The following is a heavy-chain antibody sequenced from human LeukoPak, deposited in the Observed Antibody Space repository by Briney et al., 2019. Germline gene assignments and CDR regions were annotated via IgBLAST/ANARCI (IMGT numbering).Heavy chain of an antibody. V-gene: IGHV4-39*07. Sequence: SETLSLTCTVSGGSISSSSYYWGWIRQPPGKGLEWIGSIYYSGSTYYNPSLKSRVTISVDTSKNQFSLKLSSVTAADTAVYYCANYDFWSGYYTDYWGQGTLVTVSS. CDR2: IYYSGST. J-gene: IGHJ4*02. CDR3: ANYDFWSGYYTDY. CDR1: GGSISSSSYY. D-gene: IGHD3-3*01.